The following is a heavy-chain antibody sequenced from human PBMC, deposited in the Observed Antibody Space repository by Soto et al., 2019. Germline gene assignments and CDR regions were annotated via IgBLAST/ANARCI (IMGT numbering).Heavy chain of an antibody. J-gene: IGHJ4*02. V-gene: IGHV1-69*01. CDR1: GGTFSSYA. D-gene: IGHD6-13*01. CDR3: ASNKLVVQGYYFDY. Sequence: QVQLVQSGAEVKKPGSSVKVSCKASGGTFSSYAISWVRQAPGQGLEWMGGIIPIFGTANYAQKFQGRVTITADESTSTDYMELSSLRSEDTAVYYCASNKLVVQGYYFDYWGQGTLVTVSS. CDR2: IIPIFGTA.